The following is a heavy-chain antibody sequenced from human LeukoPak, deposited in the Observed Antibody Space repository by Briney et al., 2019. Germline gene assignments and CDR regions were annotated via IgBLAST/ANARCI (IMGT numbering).Heavy chain of an antibody. CDR2: INHSGST. D-gene: IGHD2-2*01. CDR3: ARGEYCSSTSCYVYYYYGMDV. CDR1: GGSFSGYY. Sequence: SETLSLTCAVYGGSFSGYYWSWIRQPPGKGLEWIGEINHSGSTNYNPSLKSRVTTSVDTSKNQFSLKLSSVTAADTAVYYCARGEYCSSTSCYVYYYYGMDVWGKGTTVTVSS. V-gene: IGHV4-34*01. J-gene: IGHJ6*04.